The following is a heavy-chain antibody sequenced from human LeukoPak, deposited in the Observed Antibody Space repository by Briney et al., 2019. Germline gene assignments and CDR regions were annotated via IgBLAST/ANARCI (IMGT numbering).Heavy chain of an antibody. J-gene: IGHJ1*01. Sequence: GGSLRLSCEGSGFTFSNYWMGWVRQAPGKGLQWVANIKTDGSEKYYVDSVKGRFTISRDNAKNSLYLQMNSLRAEDTAVYYCATYNSLNHREFQYWGQGTLLTVSS. CDR2: IKTDGSEK. D-gene: IGHD3-22*01. CDR3: ATYNSLNHREFQY. CDR1: GFTFSNYW. V-gene: IGHV3-7*01.